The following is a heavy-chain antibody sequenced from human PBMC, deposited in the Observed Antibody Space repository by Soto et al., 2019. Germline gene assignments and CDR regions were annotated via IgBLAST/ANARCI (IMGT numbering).Heavy chain of an antibody. Sequence: GESLKISCKGCGYSFTSYWISWVRQMPGKGLEGMGRIDPSDSYTNYSPSFQGHVTISADKSISTAYLQWSSLKASDTAMYYCARLLNYYDSSGYYENVYYYYGMDVWGQGTTVTAS. CDR1: GYSFTSYW. D-gene: IGHD3-22*01. CDR2: IDPSDSYT. CDR3: ARLLNYYDSSGYYENVYYYYGMDV. V-gene: IGHV5-10-1*01. J-gene: IGHJ6*02.